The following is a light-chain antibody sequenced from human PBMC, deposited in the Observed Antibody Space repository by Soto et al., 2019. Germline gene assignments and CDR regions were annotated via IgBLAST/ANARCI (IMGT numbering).Light chain of an antibody. V-gene: IGLV2-14*01. CDR1: SSDVGGYNY. Sequence: QSVLTQPASVSGSPGQSITISCTGTSSDVGGYNYVSWYQQHPGKAPKLMIYDVSNRPSGVSNRFSGSKSGNTASLTISGLQAEDEVDYSCSSYTNSSTLGVFRTGTKVNVL. J-gene: IGLJ1*01. CDR2: DVS. CDR3: SSYTNSSTLGV.